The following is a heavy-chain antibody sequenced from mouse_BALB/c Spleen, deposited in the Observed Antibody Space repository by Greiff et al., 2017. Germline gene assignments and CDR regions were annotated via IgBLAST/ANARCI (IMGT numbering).Heavy chain of an antibody. CDR2: VNPNNGGT. V-gene: IGHV1-26*01. CDR3: ARQYGNSWFAY. Sequence: EVQLQQSGAELARPGASVKISCKASGYSFTGYYMHWVKQSHGKSLEWIGRVNPNNGGTSYNQKFKGKAILTVDKSSSTAYMELRSLTSEDSAVYYCARQYGNSWFAYWGQGTLVTVSA. D-gene: IGHD2-10*02. CDR1: GYSFTGYY. J-gene: IGHJ3*01.